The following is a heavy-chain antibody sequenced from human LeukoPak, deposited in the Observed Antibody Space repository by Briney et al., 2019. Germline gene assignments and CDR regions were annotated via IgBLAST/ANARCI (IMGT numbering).Heavy chain of an antibody. D-gene: IGHD2-8*01. V-gene: IGHV4-39*07. CDR2: IYYTGST. Sequence: KASETLSLTCTVSRGSLSSSTYYWSWVRQPPGEGLEWFASIYYTGSTYYNPSLKSRVTISLEMSKNGFFLTMTSVTAADTAVYFCTAEKNGSPHYWGQGTQVTVSS. CDR3: TAEKNGSPHY. CDR1: RGSLSSSTYY. J-gene: IGHJ4*02.